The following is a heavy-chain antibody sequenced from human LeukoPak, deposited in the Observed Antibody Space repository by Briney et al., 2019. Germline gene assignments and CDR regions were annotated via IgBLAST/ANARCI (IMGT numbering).Heavy chain of an antibody. CDR3: AKDREGLSSGYDLEYFDY. J-gene: IGHJ4*02. D-gene: IGHD5-12*01. V-gene: IGHV3-23*01. CDR2: IGGVGGDT. CDR1: GFTSGLTFGNYA. Sequence: GGSLRLSCGASGFTSGLTFGNYAMSWVRQAPGKGLEWVATIGGVGGDTYYADSVKGRFTISRGNSKNTLNLQMNSLRAEDTAVYYCAKDREGLSSGYDLEYFDYWGQGTLVTVSS.